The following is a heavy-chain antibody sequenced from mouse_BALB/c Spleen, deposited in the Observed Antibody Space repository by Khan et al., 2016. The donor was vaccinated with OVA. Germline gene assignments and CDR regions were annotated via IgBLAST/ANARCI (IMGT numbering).Heavy chain of an antibody. Sequence: QVQLKQSGPGLVQPSQSLSITCTVSGFSLTNYSVHWVRQSPGKGLEWLGVIWSAGSTDYNAAFKSRLTISKDNSRSQVFFNMNSLQSNDTAIYYCARRGYGYGRGALFAYWGQGTLVTVSA. CDR1: GFSLTNYS. J-gene: IGHJ3*01. CDR2: IWSAGST. CDR3: ARRGYGYGRGALFAY. V-gene: IGHV2-2*03. D-gene: IGHD2-2*01.